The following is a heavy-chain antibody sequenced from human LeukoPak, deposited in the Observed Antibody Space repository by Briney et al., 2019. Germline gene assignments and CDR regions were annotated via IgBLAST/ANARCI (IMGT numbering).Heavy chain of an antibody. CDR1: GDIFSSNSAA. D-gene: IGHD3-10*01. V-gene: IGHV6-1*01. CDR3: ARVIRGYFDH. Sequence: SQTLSLTCAISGDIFSSNSAAWNWLRQSPSRGLEWLGRTYYRSKLYNDYAVSVKSRITINPDTSKNQFSLQLNSVTPEDTAVYYCARVIRGYFDHWGQGTLVTVSS. CDR2: TYYRSKLYN. J-gene: IGHJ4*02.